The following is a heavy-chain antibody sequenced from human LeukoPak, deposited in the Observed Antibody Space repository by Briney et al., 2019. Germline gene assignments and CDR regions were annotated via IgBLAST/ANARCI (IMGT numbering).Heavy chain of an antibody. J-gene: IGHJ4*02. Sequence: ASEKVSCKSSGYPFSVYYLHCVGQGPGHRLERMGGNNPNSGFTNYAQKFQGRVTMTRDTSISTAYMGLSRLRSDDTAVYYCARLADCSSSSCRSFDYWGQGTLVTVSS. V-gene: IGHV1-2*02. CDR2: NNPNSGFT. CDR1: GYPFSVYY. D-gene: IGHD2-2*01. CDR3: ARLADCSSSSCRSFDY.